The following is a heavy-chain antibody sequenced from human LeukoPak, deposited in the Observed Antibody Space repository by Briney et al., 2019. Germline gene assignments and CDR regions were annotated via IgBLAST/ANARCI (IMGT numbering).Heavy chain of an antibody. Sequence: SETLSLTCAVYGGSFSGCYWSWIRQPPGKGLEWIGEINHSGSTNYNPSLKSRVTISVDTSKNQFSLKLSSVTAADTAVYYCARFYYDSSGYVSFDYWGQGTLVTVSS. V-gene: IGHV4-34*01. J-gene: IGHJ4*02. CDR2: INHSGST. CDR1: GGSFSGCY. CDR3: ARFYYDSSGYVSFDY. D-gene: IGHD3-22*01.